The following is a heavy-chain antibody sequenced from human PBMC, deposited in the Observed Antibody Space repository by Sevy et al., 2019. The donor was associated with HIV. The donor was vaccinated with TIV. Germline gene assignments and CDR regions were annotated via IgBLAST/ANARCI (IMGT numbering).Heavy chain of an antibody. Sequence: SETQSLTCTVSGGSITSLYWNWIRQPPGKGLEWIANIYYNGHINYNPSLKSRVTLSLDTSKNQFSPRLSSVTAADTAMYYCAGENAWGRGYSWGQGTLVTVSS. D-gene: IGHD1-26*01. V-gene: IGHV4-59*08. CDR1: GGSITSLY. CDR3: AGENAWGRGYS. CDR2: IYYNGHI. J-gene: IGHJ4*02.